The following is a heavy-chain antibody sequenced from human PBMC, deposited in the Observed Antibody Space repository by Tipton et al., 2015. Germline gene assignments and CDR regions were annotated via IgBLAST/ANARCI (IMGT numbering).Heavy chain of an antibody. D-gene: IGHD3-22*01. Sequence: TLSLTCTVSGGSFSDYYWSWIRQSPGEGLEWIGYIYYSGSTNYNPSLKSRVTISVDTSKNQFSLKLSSVTAADTAVYYCARETTYYYDSSGGPVNYFDYWGQGTLVTVSS. V-gene: IGHV4-59*01. CDR2: IYYSGST. J-gene: IGHJ4*02. CDR3: ARETTYYYDSSGGPVNYFDY. CDR1: GGSFSDYY.